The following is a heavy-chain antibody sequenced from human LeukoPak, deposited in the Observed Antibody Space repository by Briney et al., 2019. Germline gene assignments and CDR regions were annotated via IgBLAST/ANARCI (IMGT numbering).Heavy chain of an antibody. J-gene: IGHJ3*02. CDR2: IYYSGTT. CDR1: AGSMRSHY. CDR3: ARLLDNDSSCDPDTFDT. Sequence: PSETLSLTCSVSAGSMRSHYWSWIRQPPGKGLEWMGFIYYSGTTRYKSSLQSRVTISADTSKNQFSLKLTSVTAADTAVYYCARLLDNDSSCDPDTFDTCGQGTMVTVSS. V-gene: IGHV4-59*11. D-gene: IGHD3-22*01.